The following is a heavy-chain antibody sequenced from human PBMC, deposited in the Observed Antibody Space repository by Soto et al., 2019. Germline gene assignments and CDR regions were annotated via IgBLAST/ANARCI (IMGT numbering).Heavy chain of an antibody. CDR2: IFPLTDIP. Sequence: QVQLVQSGTEVKKPGSSVKVSCKASGGTFRNYPINWVRQAPGQGLDWMGSIFPLTDIPDYAQNFQARLTISADKSTSTAYMELSSLTSDDTAMYFCAIGPFVVLNYFESWGQGTLVTVSS. CDR1: GGTFRNYP. J-gene: IGHJ4*02. CDR3: AIGPFVVLNYFES. V-gene: IGHV1-69*02. D-gene: IGHD1-26*01.